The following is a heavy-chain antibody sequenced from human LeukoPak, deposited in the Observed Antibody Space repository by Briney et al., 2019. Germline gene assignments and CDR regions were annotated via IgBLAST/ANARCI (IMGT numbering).Heavy chain of an antibody. CDR1: GFTFDDYA. D-gene: IGHD3-16*01. J-gene: IGHJ4*02. V-gene: IGHV3-9*01. CDR3: AKDRDRPRLGGVFVATFDY. CDR2: ISWNSGSI. Sequence: PGRSLRLSCAASGFTFDDYAMHWVRQAPGKGLEWVSGISWNSGSIGYADSVKGRFTISRDNAKNSLYLQMNSLRAEDTALYHCAKDRDRPRLGGVFVATFDYWGQGTLVTVSS.